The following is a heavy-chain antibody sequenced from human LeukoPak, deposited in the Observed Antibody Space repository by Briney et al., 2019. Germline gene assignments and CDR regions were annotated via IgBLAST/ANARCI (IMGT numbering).Heavy chain of an antibody. V-gene: IGHV3-48*01. J-gene: IGHJ4*02. CDR2: ISDSGAM. CDR3: ARDGGYRGYDADC. Sequence: GSLRLSCAASGFTFSTYSMEWVRQAPGKGLEWVSYISDSGAMYYADSVRGRFTISRENAQNSLFLQMNSLRAEDTAVYYCARDGGYRGYDADCWGQGTLVTVSS. D-gene: IGHD5-12*01. CDR1: GFTFSTYS.